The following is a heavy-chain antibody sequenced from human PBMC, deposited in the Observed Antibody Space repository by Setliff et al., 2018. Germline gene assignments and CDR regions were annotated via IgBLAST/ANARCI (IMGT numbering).Heavy chain of an antibody. CDR1: GYTFTGYY. J-gene: IGHJ6*03. CDR2: INPNSGGT. D-gene: IGHD6-13*01. CDR3: ARDLIAAAGLYYYYYYMDV. Sequence: GASVKVSCKASGYTFTGYYMHWVRQAPGQGLEWMGWINPNSGGTNYAQKFQGRVTMTRDTSISTAYMELSRLRSDDTAVYYCARDLIAAAGLYYYYYYMDVWGKGTTVTVS. V-gene: IGHV1-2*02.